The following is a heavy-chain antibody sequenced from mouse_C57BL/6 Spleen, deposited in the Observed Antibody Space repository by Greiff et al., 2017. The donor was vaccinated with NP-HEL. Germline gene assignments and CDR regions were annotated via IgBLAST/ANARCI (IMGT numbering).Heavy chain of an antibody. Sequence: EVMLVESGGGLVQPGGSLSLSCAASGFTFTDYYMSWVRQPPGKALEWLGFIRNKANGYTTEYSASVKGRFTISRDNSQSILYLQMNALRAEDSATYYCARGDYGNFYYAMDYWGQGTSVTVSS. CDR3: ARGDYGNFYYAMDY. J-gene: IGHJ4*01. CDR1: GFTFTDYY. CDR2: IRNKANGYTT. D-gene: IGHD2-1*01. V-gene: IGHV7-3*01.